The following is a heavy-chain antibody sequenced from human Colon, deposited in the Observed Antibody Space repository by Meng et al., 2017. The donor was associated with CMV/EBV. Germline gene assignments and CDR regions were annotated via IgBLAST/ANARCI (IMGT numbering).Heavy chain of an antibody. D-gene: IGHD3-3*01. CDR2: ITTANAYK. Sequence: GESLKISCAGSGFIFSSYGMNWVRQAPGKGLEWVSSITTANAYKSYAESVKGRFTISRDNAKNSLYLQMNSLRAEDTAVYYCARDLRGGSGYYTFDYWGQGALVTVSS. CDR3: ARDLRGGSGYYTFDY. CDR1: GFIFSSYG. J-gene: IGHJ4*02. V-gene: IGHV3-21*01.